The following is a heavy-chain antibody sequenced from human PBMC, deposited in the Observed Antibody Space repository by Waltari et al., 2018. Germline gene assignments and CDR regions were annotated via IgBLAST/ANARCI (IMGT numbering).Heavy chain of an antibody. Sequence: QLLLRVSGPGLVKPSETLSLTCTVPGASISNSAYYWGWIRQPPGKGLEWVGSIYYGGNTDYTPSLKRRITISADTSNNQISLTLSSVTAADTAVYYCARRPLSGSYYDYFEYWGQGTLVTVSS. CDR2: IYYGGNT. J-gene: IGHJ4*02. V-gene: IGHV4-39*01. CDR1: GASISNSAYY. D-gene: IGHD1-26*01. CDR3: ARRPLSGSYYDYFEY.